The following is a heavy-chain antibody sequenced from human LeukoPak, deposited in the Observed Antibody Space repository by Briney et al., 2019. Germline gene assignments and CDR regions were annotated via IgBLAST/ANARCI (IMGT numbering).Heavy chain of an antibody. J-gene: IGHJ6*03. Sequence: GGSLRLSCAASGFTFSSFDIHWVRQPTGQCLEWVSTIGTASDTYYPGSVEGGFTLSRDNDKNSLYLQMNSLTAGDTAVYYCARGPPRGKYYYMDVWGKGTTVTVSS. V-gene: IGHV3-13*01. D-gene: IGHD1-1*01. CDR2: IGTASDT. CDR3: ARGPPRGKYYYMDV. CDR1: GFTFSSFD.